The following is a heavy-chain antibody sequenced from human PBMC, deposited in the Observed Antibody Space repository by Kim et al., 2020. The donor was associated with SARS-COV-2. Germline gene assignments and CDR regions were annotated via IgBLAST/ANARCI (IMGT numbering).Heavy chain of an antibody. CDR1: GYTFTSYY. J-gene: IGHJ4*02. V-gene: IGHV1-46*01. CDR3: ARRGIAAAGTWDYFDY. Sequence: ASVKVSCKASGYTFTSYYMHWVRQAPGQGLEWMGIINPSGGSTSYAQKFQGRVTMTRDTSTSTVYMELSSLRSEDTAVYYCARRGIAAAGTWDYFDYWGQGTLVTVSS. CDR2: INPSGGST. D-gene: IGHD6-13*01.